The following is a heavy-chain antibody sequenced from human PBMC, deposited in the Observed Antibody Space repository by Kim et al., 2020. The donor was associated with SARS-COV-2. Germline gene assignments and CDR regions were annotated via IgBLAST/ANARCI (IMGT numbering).Heavy chain of an antibody. Sequence: YYNPSLKSRVTISVDTSKNQFSLRLSSVTAADTAVYYCARQMWFGVWFDLWGRGTLVTVSS. CDR3: ARQMWFGVWFDL. D-gene: IGHD3-10*01. J-gene: IGHJ2*01. V-gene: IGHV4-39*01.